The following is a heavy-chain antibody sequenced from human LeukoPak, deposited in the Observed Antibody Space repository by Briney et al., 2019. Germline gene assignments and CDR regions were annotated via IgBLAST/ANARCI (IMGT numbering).Heavy chain of an antibody. CDR1: GGSISSSSYY. CDR3: AKGAGGFSYYNWFDP. V-gene: IGHV4-39*07. J-gene: IGHJ5*02. CDR2: IYYSGST. D-gene: IGHD5-18*01. Sequence: SETLSLTCTVSGGSISSSSYYWGWIRQPPGKGLEWIGSIYYSGSTHYNPSLESRVTISVDTSKNQFSLKLASVTAADTAIYYCAKGAGGFSYYNWFDPWGQGTLVTVSS.